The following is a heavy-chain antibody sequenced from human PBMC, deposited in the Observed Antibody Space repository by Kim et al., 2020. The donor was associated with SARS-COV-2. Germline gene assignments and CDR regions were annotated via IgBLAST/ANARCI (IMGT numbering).Heavy chain of an antibody. D-gene: IGHD3-10*01. CDR2: IKQDESEK. V-gene: IGHV3-7*03. Sequence: GGSLRLSCAASRFTFSNYFMSWVRQAPGKGLEWVANIKQDESEKYYVDSVKGRFTISRDNAKNSLYLQMNSLRPEDTALYYCARNWFGELYGMDVWGQGTTVTVSS. CDR3: ARNWFGELYGMDV. CDR1: RFTFSNYF. J-gene: IGHJ6*02.